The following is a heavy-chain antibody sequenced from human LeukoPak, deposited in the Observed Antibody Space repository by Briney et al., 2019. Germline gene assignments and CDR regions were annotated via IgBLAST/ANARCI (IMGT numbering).Heavy chain of an antibody. CDR2: VRSKANSYAT. CDR1: GFTFSDSG. D-gene: IGHD7-27*01. CDR3: ARSSGPGSVDY. V-gene: IGHV3-73*01. J-gene: IGHJ4*02. Sequence: GGSLRLSCAASGFTFSDSGMHWVRQASGKGLEWVGRVRSKANSYATAYAASVKGRFTISRDDSENTAYLQMNSLRAEDTAVYYCARSSGPGSVDYWGQGTLVTVSS.